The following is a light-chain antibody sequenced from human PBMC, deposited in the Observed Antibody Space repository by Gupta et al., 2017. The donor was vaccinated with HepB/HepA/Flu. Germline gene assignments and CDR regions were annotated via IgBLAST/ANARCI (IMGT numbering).Light chain of an antibody. J-gene: IGKJ5*01. CDR1: QSVSSY. V-gene: IGKV3-11*01. Sequence: DIVLPQSPATLSLSPGEIATLSCRASQSVSSYLAWYQQKPGQAPRLLIYDASNRATGIPARFSGSGSGTDFTVTTRSLEPEDFPVYYFQQRSNRPIPLGQGTRLEIK. CDR3: QQRSNRPIP. CDR2: DAS.